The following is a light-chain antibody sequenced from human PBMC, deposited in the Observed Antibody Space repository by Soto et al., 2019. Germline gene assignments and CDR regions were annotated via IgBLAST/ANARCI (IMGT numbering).Light chain of an antibody. J-gene: IGLJ2*01. Sequence: QSVLTKPPSASGTPGQSVTISCSGSNSNIGSDSVSWYQHLPGSALKVVIYRNNLRPSGVPDRFSGSKSGTSGSLAISGLQSEDEALYYCAAWDVSLNGPAFGGGTKLTVL. V-gene: IGLV1-44*01. CDR1: NSNIGSDS. CDR2: RNN. CDR3: AAWDVSLNGPA.